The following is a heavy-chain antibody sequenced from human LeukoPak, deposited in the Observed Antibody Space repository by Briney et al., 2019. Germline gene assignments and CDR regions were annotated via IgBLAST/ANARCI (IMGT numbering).Heavy chain of an antibody. CDR3: ARRYYDSSGPNWFDP. Sequence: SVKVSCKASGGTFSSYAISWVRQAPGQGLEWMGGIIPIFGTANYAQKFQGRVTNTTDESTSAAYMELSSLRSEDTAVYYCARRYYDSSGPNWFDPWGQGTLVTVSS. CDR1: GGTFSSYA. J-gene: IGHJ5*02. V-gene: IGHV1-69*05. D-gene: IGHD3-22*01. CDR2: IIPIFGTA.